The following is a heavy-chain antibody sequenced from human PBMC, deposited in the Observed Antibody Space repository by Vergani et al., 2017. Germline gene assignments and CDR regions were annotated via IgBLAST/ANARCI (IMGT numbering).Heavy chain of an antibody. V-gene: IGHV4-34*01. D-gene: IGHD4-11*01. CDR2: IDHTGRP. CDR3: ARVNTETNGHLYYYYYMDV. CDR1: GGSFTSYH. J-gene: IGHJ6*03. Sequence: QVQLQQWGGGLLKPSETLSLTCVVNGGSFTSYHWTWIRQSPAEGLEWVGDIDHTGRPDYNPSLKRRLTMSVDKSRNQFSLTLNSVTATDTAIYFCARVNTETNGHLYYYYYMDVWGQGTAVTVS.